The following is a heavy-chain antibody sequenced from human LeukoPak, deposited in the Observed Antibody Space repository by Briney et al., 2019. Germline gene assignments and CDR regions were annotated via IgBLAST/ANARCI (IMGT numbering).Heavy chain of an antibody. J-gene: IGHJ6*02. Sequence: GGSLRLSCAASGFTVSSNYMSWVRQAPGKGLVWVSVIYSGGSTYYADSVKGRFTISRDNSKNTLYLQMNSLRAEDTAVYYCARDRMTTVISYGMDVWGQGTTVTVSS. D-gene: IGHD4-17*01. CDR2: IYSGGST. CDR3: ARDRMTTVISYGMDV. V-gene: IGHV3-53*01. CDR1: GFTVSSNY.